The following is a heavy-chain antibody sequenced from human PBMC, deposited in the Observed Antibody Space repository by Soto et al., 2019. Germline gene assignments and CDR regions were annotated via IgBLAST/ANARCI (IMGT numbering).Heavy chain of an antibody. CDR1: GFSFSSYD. Sequence: GGSLRLSCAASGFSFSSYDMYWVRQAPGKGLEWVAAISYDGTKKYYADSVKGRFTLSRDNSKNTLYLQMNSLRAEDTAVYYCAREGIYCSGGSCYPSDYYYGMDVWGQGTTVTVSS. CDR3: AREGIYCSGGSCYPSDYYYGMDV. J-gene: IGHJ6*02. CDR2: ISYDGTKK. D-gene: IGHD2-15*01. V-gene: IGHV3-30*03.